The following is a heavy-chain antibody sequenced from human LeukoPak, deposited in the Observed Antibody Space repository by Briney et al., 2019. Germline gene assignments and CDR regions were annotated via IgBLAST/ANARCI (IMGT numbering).Heavy chain of an antibody. CDR2: IYYSGST. CDR3: ARHRVGVTEIDS. CDR1: GGSISRSSYY. V-gene: IGHV4-39*01. D-gene: IGHD1-26*01. Sequence: SETLSLTCTVSGGSISRSSYYWGWIRQPPGKGLEWIGSIYYSGSTFYNPSLKSRVTISVDTSKNQFSLKLSSVTAADTAVYHFARHRVGVTEIDSWGQGTLVTVSS. J-gene: IGHJ5*01.